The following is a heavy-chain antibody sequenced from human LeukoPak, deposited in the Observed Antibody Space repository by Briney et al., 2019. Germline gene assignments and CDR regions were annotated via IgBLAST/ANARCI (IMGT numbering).Heavy chain of an antibody. V-gene: IGHV1-18*01. CDR1: GYTFTSYG. D-gene: IGHD3-3*02. J-gene: IGHJ6*02. CDR3: AIGRGAFSLGAGLHLDV. Sequence: GASVKVSCKASGYTFTSYGIRWERQAPGQGLEWMGWISAYNGNTNYAQKLQGRVTMTTDTSTSTAYMELRSLRSDDTAVYYCAIGRGAFSLGAGLHLDVWGQGTTVTVSS. CDR2: ISAYNGNT.